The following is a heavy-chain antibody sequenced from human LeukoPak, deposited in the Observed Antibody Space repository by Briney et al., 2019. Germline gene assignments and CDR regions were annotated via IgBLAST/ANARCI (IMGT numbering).Heavy chain of an antibody. D-gene: IGHD3-10*01. Sequence: GGSLRLSCAASGFNFSAYAMHWVRQAPGKGLEYVSVVTNSGDTTYYANSVKGRFTISRDNSKSTLFLQMDSLRGEDMGVYYCARGHPYNYGSNYMDVWGSGTTVTVS. J-gene: IGHJ6*03. CDR3: ARGHPYNYGSNYMDV. CDR2: VTNSGDTT. V-gene: IGHV3-64*01. CDR1: GFNFSAYA.